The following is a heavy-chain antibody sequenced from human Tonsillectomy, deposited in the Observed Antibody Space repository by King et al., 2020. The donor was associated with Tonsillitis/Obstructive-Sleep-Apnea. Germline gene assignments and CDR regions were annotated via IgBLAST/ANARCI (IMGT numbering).Heavy chain of an antibody. CDR3: ARVRVPTATTPDY. CDR1: GFTFSSYA. V-gene: IGHV3-30*04. CDR2: ISYDGSDK. D-gene: IGHD2-2*01. Sequence: VQLVESGGGVVQPGRSLRLSCAASGFTFSSYAMHWVRQAPGKGLEWVAVISYDGSDKLYADSLKGRFTISRDNSKNTVYLQMNSLRGEDTAVYYCARVRVPTATTPDYWGQGTLVTVSS. J-gene: IGHJ4*02.